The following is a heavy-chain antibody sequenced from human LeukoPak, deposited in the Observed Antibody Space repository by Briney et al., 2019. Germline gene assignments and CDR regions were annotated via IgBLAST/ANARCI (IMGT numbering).Heavy chain of an antibody. CDR1: GFTFSSYV. CDR2: ISYDGSNK. J-gene: IGHJ3*02. Sequence: PGGSLRLSCAASGFTFSSYVMSWVRQAPGKGLEWVAVISYDGSNKYYADSVKGRFTISRDNSKNTLYLQMNSLRAEDTAVYYCARASKRELEKGAFDIWGQGTMVTVSS. V-gene: IGHV3-30*19. D-gene: IGHD1-26*01. CDR3: ARASKRELEKGAFDI.